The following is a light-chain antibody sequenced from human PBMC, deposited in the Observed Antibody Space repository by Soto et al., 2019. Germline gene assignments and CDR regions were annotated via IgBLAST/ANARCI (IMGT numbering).Light chain of an antibody. V-gene: IGKV1-5*03. J-gene: IGKJ3*01. Sequence: DLQMTQSPSTLAASVGDRVTITCRASQSITRWLAWYQQKPGKAPKLLIYKASNLGGGVPSRFSGDGSGTEFTLTISSLQPEDSATYYCQQYNTYSSFGPGTKVDIK. CDR1: QSITRW. CDR2: KAS. CDR3: QQYNTYSS.